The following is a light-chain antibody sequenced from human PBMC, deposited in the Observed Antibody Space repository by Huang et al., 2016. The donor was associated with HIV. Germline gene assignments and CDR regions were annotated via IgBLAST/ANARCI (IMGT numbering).Light chain of an antibody. CDR3: MQGTHWPPT. CDR1: QSLVYSDGNTY. J-gene: IGKJ1*01. Sequence: DLVMTQSPLSLPVTLGQPASISCRSSQSLVYSDGNTYLNWFPQRPGQSPRRLIYKVSKRDSGGPDRFSGSGSGTDFTLEISRVEAEDVGVYYCMQGTHWPPTFGQGTKVEIK. V-gene: IGKV2-30*01. CDR2: KVS.